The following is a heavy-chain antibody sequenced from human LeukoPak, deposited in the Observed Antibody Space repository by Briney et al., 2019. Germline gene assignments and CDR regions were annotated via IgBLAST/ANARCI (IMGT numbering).Heavy chain of an antibody. D-gene: IGHD6-13*01. Sequence: SQTLSLTCTVSGGSISSGSYYWSWIRQPAGKGLEWIGRIYTSGSTNYNPSLKSRVTISVDTSKNQFSLKLSSVTAADTAVYCCARVRRQLVLSYYYYYMDVWGKGTTVTVSS. CDR1: GGSISSGSYY. J-gene: IGHJ6*03. V-gene: IGHV4-61*02. CDR3: ARVRRQLVLSYYYYYMDV. CDR2: IYTSGST.